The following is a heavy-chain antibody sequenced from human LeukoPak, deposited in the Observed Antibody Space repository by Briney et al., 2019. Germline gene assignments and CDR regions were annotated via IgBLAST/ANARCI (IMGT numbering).Heavy chain of an antibody. V-gene: IGHV4-61*09. CDR1: GGSISSGSYY. J-gene: IGHJ6*02. CDR3: ERWTVDPPSKVVSYGMDV. Sequence: PSQTLSLTCTVSGGSISSGSYYWSWIRQPAGKGLEWIGHIYTSGSTNYNPSLKSRVTISVDTSKNQFSLKLSSVTAADTAVYYCERWTVDPPSKVVSYGMDVWGQGTTVTVSS. D-gene: IGHD2-2*01. CDR2: IYTSGST.